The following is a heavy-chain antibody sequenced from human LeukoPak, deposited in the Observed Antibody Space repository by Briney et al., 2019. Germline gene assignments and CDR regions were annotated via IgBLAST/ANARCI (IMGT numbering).Heavy chain of an antibody. CDR1: GLTFSDYY. CDR2: ISGTGTTI. CDR3: AVQITMIIVVPYFDY. J-gene: IGHJ4*02. Sequence: AGGSLRLSCAASGLTFSDYYMTWIRQAPGKGLEWVSSISGTGTTIYSADSVRGRFTVSRDNARSSLFLHMNSLRAEDTAVYYCAVQITMIIVVPYFDYWGQGTLVTVSS. V-gene: IGHV3-11*04. D-gene: IGHD3-22*01.